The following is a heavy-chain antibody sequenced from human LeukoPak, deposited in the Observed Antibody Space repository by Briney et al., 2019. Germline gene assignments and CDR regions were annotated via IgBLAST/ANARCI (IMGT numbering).Heavy chain of an antibody. CDR1: GFTFSSYW. CDR3: ARVGSSGWDAFDI. Sequence: PGGSLRLSCAASGFTFSSYWMHWVRQAPGKGLVWVSRINSDGSSTSYADSVKGRFTISRDNAKNSLYLQMNSLRAEDTAVYYCARVGSSGWDAFDIWGQGTMVTVSS. CDR2: INSDGSST. D-gene: IGHD6-19*01. V-gene: IGHV3-74*01. J-gene: IGHJ3*02.